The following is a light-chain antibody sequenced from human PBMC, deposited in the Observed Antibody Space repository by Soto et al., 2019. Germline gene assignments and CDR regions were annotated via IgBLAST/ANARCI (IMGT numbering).Light chain of an antibody. Sequence: QSVLTQPPSVSGAPGQRVTISCTGSSSNIGAGYDVHWYQQLPGTAPKLLIYGNSTRPSGVPDRFSGSKSGTSASLAITGLQAEDEADYYCQSYDSRPHVVFGGGTKLTVL. CDR1: SSNIGAGYD. CDR2: GNS. J-gene: IGLJ2*01. CDR3: QSYDSRPHVV. V-gene: IGLV1-40*01.